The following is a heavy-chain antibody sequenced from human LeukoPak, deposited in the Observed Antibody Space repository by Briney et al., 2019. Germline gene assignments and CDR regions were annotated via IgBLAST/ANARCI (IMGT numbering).Heavy chain of an antibody. Sequence: GGSLRLSCAASGFTFSSYAMHWVRQAPGKGLEWVAVISYDGSNKYYADSVKGRFTISRDNSKNSLYLQMNSLRAEDTAVYYCARDSGYALFDYWGQGTLVTVSS. D-gene: IGHD5-12*01. CDR3: ARDSGYALFDY. V-gene: IGHV3-30-3*01. J-gene: IGHJ4*02. CDR1: GFTFSSYA. CDR2: ISYDGSNK.